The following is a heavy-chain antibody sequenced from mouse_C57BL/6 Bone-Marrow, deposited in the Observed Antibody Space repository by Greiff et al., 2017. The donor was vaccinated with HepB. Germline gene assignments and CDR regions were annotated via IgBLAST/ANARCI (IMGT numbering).Heavy chain of an antibody. CDR3: ARKDTSYYFDY. J-gene: IGHJ2*01. V-gene: IGHV1-82*01. D-gene: IGHD5-1-1*01. CDR2: IYPGDGDT. CDR1: GYAFSSSW. Sequence: VKLQESGPELVKPGASVKISCKASGYAFSSSWMNWVKQRPGKGLEWIGRIYPGDGDTNYNGKFKGKATLTADKSSSTAYMQLSSLTSEDSAVYFCARKDTSYYFDYWGQGTTLTVSS.